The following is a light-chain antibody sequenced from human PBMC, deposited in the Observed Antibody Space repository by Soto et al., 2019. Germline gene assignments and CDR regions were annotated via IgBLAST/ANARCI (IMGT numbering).Light chain of an antibody. CDR3: QQYGTSAXT. CDR1: QSVSSSY. Sequence: IVLTQSPGTLSLSPGERATLSCRASQSVSSSYLVWYQQRPGQPPRLLIYGTSTRAAGISDRFSGSGSGTDFTLTIYRLEPGDSAVYYCQQYGTSAXTFGGGTKV. J-gene: IGKJ4*01. V-gene: IGKV3-20*01. CDR2: GTS.